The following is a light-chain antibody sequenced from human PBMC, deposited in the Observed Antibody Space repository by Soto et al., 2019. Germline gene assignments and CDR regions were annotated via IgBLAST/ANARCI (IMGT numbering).Light chain of an antibody. Sequence: QSVLTQTAAVSGSLGQSITISCSGSGSDIGNYNLVSWYQQQPGKVPRLIIYEVNKGPSGVSNRFSGSKSGNTASLTISDLQPDDECLYYCCSYAGSSLWMFGGGTKGTVL. J-gene: IGLJ3*02. V-gene: IGLV2-23*02. CDR2: EVN. CDR3: CSYAGSSLWM. CDR1: GSDIGNYNL.